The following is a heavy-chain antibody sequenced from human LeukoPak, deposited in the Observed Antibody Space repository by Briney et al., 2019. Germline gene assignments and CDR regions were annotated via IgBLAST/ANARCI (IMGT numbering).Heavy chain of an antibody. Sequence: PSETLSLTCTVSGGFISSSSYYWGWIRQPPGKGLEWIGSIYYSGSTYYNPSLKSRVTISVDTSKNQFSLKLSSVTAADTAVYYCARQKVGATYFDYWGQGTLVTVSS. J-gene: IGHJ4*02. CDR2: IYYSGST. V-gene: IGHV4-39*01. CDR3: ARQKVGATYFDY. D-gene: IGHD1-26*01. CDR1: GGFISSSSYY.